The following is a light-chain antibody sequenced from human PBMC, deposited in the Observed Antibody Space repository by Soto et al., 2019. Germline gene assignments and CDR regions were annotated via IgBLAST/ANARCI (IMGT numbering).Light chain of an antibody. J-gene: IGKJ4*02. CDR2: DAS. CDR1: QSVSSY. CDR3: QQRSNWRLT. Sequence: EIVLTQSPATLSLSPGERATLSCRASQSVSSYLAWYQQKPGQAPRLLIYDASNRATGIPDRFSGSGSGTDFTLTISSLEPEDFAGYYCQQRSNWRLTFGGGTKVEIK. V-gene: IGKV3-11*01.